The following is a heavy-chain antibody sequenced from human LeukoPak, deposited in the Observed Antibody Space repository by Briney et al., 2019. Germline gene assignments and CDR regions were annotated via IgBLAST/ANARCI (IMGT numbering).Heavy chain of an antibody. CDR1: GGSINSHY. D-gene: IGHD1-26*01. CDR2: IYARGSA. CDR3: ARDRLGTTPDY. Sequence: PSETLSLTCTVSGGSINSHYLSWIGQPAGKGLEWIGRIYARGSADYNPSLKSRVTMSVDTSKNQFSLKLTSVTAADTAVYYCARDRLGTTPDYWGQGALVTVSS. V-gene: IGHV4-4*07. J-gene: IGHJ4*02.